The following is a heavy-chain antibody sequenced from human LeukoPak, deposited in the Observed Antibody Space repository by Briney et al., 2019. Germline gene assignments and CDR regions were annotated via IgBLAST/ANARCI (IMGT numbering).Heavy chain of an antibody. CDR1: GGSISSGGYY. CDR3: ARYYYDSSGYYYYFDY. V-gene: IGHV4-31*03. Sequence: TPSQTLSLTCTVSGGSISSGGYYWSWIRQHPGKGLEWIVYIYYSGSTYYNPSLKSRVNISVDTSKDQFSLKLSSVTAADTAVYYCARYYYDSSGYYYYFDYWGQGTLVTVSS. J-gene: IGHJ4*02. CDR2: IYYSGST. D-gene: IGHD3-22*01.